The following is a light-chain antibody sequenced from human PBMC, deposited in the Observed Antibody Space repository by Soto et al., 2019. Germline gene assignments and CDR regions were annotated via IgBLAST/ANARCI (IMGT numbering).Light chain of an antibody. CDR1: ENIRAW. CDR2: KAS. CDR3: HQYNSYSYT. V-gene: IGKV1-5*03. J-gene: IGKJ2*01. Sequence: DIQMTQSPSTLSASVGDRVTITCRASENIRAWLAWYQQKPGKAPKLLIFKASALHGGVPSRFSGSGSGTEFTLTISSLQPDDSATYYCHQYNSYSYTFGQGTKVDI.